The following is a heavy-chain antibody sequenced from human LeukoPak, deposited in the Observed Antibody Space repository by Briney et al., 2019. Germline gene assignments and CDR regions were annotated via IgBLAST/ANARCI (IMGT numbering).Heavy chain of an antibody. D-gene: IGHD6-13*01. CDR2: IIPIFGTA. CDR3: ARTRSSSSSWYGQFDY. V-gene: IGHV1-69*06. J-gene: IGHJ4*02. Sequence: GASVKVSCKASGYTFSSYASSWVRQAPGQGLEWMGGIIPIFGTANYAQKFQGRVTITADKSTSTAYMELSSLRSEDTAAYYCARTRSSSSSWYGQFDYWGQGTLVTVSS. CDR1: GYTFSSYA.